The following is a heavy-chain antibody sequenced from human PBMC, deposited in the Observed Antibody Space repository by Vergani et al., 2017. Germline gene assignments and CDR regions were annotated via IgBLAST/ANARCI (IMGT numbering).Heavy chain of an antibody. CDR1: GGSISSGDHC. D-gene: IGHD3-10*01. Sequence: QVQLQESGPGVVKPSQTLSLTCAVSGGSISSGDHCWTWIRHRPGEGLEWIGYIYYSGSTYYNPSLKSRVTISVDTSKNQFSLKLSSVTAADTAVYYCATQTYYYGSADFDYWGQGTLVTVSS. CDR3: ATQTYYYGSADFDY. CDR2: IYYSGST. J-gene: IGHJ4*02. V-gene: IGHV4-30-4*08.